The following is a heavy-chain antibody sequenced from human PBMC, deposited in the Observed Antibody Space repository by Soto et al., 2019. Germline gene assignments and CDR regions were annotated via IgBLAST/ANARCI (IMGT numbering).Heavy chain of an antibody. CDR2: ISGYNGNT. Sequence: QVQLVQSGAEVKKPGASVKVSCKASGYTFTSYGVSWVRQAPGQGLEWMGWISGYNGNTNYAQKLQGRVTMTTDTSTSTAYMDLRSLRSYDTAVYYCARAGKYYYGSGSHSYSGMDVWGQGITVTVSS. D-gene: IGHD3-10*01. CDR3: ARAGKYYYGSGSHSYSGMDV. V-gene: IGHV1-18*04. J-gene: IGHJ6*02. CDR1: GYTFTSYG.